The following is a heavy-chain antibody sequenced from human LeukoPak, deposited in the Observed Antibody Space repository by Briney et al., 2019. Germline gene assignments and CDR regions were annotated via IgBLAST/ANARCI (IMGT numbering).Heavy chain of an antibody. Sequence: PSETLSLTCTVSGDSISSDYWSWVRQPPGQGLEWNGYINYSGNRNYNPSLKSRVTISVDTSKNQFSLKLSSVPAADTAVYYCARHRPGERRFDNWGQGTLVTVSS. V-gene: IGHV4-59*08. CDR3: ARHRPGERRFDN. CDR1: GDSISSDY. D-gene: IGHD3-16*01. J-gene: IGHJ5*02. CDR2: INYSGNR.